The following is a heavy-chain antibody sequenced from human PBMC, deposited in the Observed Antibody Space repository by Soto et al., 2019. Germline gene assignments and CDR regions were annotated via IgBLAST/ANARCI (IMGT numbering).Heavy chain of an antibody. J-gene: IGHJ5*02. CDR1: GGSISSGGYY. Sequence: SETLSLTCTFSGGSISSGGYYWSWSRPHPGKGLEWIGDIYHSGSTNYNPSLKSRVTISVDKSKNQFSLKLSSVTAADTAVYYCARAITRYYYDSSGYHWFDPWGQGTLVTVSS. V-gene: IGHV4-31*03. CDR2: IYHSGST. D-gene: IGHD3-22*01. CDR3: ARAITRYYYDSSGYHWFDP.